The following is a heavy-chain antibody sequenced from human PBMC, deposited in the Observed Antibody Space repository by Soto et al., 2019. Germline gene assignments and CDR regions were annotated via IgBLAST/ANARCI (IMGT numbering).Heavy chain of an antibody. CDR1: GFAFSSYG. V-gene: IGHV3-30*03. CDR3: VSDRGYGHASVPYS. Sequence: QAQLVESGGGVVQPGRSLRLSCAASGFAFSSYGMHWVRQAPGTGLEWVAVILYDGRLQHYADSVKGRFTISRDNSNNMVRLQMSSLRAEDTGVYYCVSDRGYGHASVPYSWGQGTLVSVSS. CDR2: ILYDGRLQ. J-gene: IGHJ4*02. D-gene: IGHD5-18*01.